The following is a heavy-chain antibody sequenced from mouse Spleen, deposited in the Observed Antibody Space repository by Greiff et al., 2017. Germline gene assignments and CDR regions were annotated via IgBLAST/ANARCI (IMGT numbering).Heavy chain of an antibody. Sequence: QVQLKQPGAELVKPGASVKLSCKASGYTFTSYWMQWVKQRPGQGLEWIGEIDPSDSYTNYNQKFKGKATLTVDTSSSTAYMQLSSLTSEDSAVYYCARLETLRAYWGQGTLVTVSA. J-gene: IGHJ3*01. CDR2: IDPSDSYT. CDR1: GYTFTSYW. V-gene: IGHV1-50*01. CDR3: ARLETLRAY.